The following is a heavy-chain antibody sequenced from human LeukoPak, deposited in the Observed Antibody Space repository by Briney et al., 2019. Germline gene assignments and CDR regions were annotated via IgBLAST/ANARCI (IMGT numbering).Heavy chain of an antibody. V-gene: IGHV4-59*01. Sequence: SETLSLTCTVSSGSITNYYWSWIRQPPGKGLEWIGFIYYSGSTNYNPSLKSRVTISVYTSKNQFSLKLSSVTAADTAVYYCARLKYYYDSSGYRAEYFQHWGQGTLVTVSS. D-gene: IGHD3-22*01. J-gene: IGHJ1*01. CDR2: IYYSGST. CDR3: ARLKYYYDSSGYRAEYFQH. CDR1: SGSITNYY.